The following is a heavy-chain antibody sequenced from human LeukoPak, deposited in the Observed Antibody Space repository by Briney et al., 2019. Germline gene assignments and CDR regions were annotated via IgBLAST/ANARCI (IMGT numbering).Heavy chain of an antibody. V-gene: IGHV3-23*01. J-gene: IGHJ4*02. CDR3: AKVSTAIVVVPAASKDY. CDR1: GFTFSSYA. CDR2: ISGSGGST. D-gene: IGHD2-2*01. Sequence: PGGSLRLSCAASGFTFSSYAMSWVRQAPGKGLEWVSAISGSGGSTYYADSVKGRFTISRDNSKNTLYLQMNSLRAEDTAVYYCAKVSTAIVVVPAASKDYWGQGTLVTVSS.